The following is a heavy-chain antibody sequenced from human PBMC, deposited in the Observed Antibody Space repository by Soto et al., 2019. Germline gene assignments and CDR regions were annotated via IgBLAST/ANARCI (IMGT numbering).Heavy chain of an antibody. V-gene: IGHV1-18*01. Sequence: GASVKVSCKASGYTFASYGISWVREAPGQGLERMGWISAYNGNTNYAQKLQGRVTMTTDTSTSTAYMELRSLRSDDTAVYYCARREAVAGADGAFDIWGQGTMVTVSS. J-gene: IGHJ3*02. D-gene: IGHD6-19*01. CDR3: ARREAVAGADGAFDI. CDR2: ISAYNGNT. CDR1: GYTFASYG.